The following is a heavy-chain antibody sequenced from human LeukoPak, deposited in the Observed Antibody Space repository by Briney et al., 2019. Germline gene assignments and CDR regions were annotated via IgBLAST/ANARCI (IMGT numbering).Heavy chain of an antibody. CDR1: GFTFSSYD. CDR3: AKCVMEGDWFDP. J-gene: IGHJ5*02. Sequence: GGSLRLSCAASGFTFSSYDMSWVRQAPGKGLEWVSAISGSGGSTYYADSVKGRFTISRDNSKNTLYLQMNSLRAEDTAVYYCAKCVMEGDWFDPWGQETLVTVSS. V-gene: IGHV3-23*01. D-gene: IGHD2-8*01. CDR2: ISGSGGST.